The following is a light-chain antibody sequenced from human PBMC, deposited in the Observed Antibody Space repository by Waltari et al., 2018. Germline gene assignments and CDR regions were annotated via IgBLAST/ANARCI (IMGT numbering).Light chain of an antibody. Sequence: EIVLTQSPATLSLSPGERATLPCRASQSVSNNLAWYQQKPGQAPRLLIYDVSSRATGIPARISARGAGTDFTLTINSLEPEDSAVYYCQQRTSWPPGLSFGGGTKVEIK. J-gene: IGKJ4*01. CDR1: QSVSNN. CDR3: QQRTSWPPGLS. V-gene: IGKV3-11*01. CDR2: DVS.